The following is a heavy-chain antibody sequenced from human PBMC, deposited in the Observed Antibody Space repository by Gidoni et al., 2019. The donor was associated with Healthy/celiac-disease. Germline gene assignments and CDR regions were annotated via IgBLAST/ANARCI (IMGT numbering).Heavy chain of an antibody. V-gene: IGHV1-46*01. CDR2: INPSGGST. D-gene: IGHD3-10*01. Sequence: QVQLVQSGAEVKKPGASVKVSCKASGYTFTSYYMHWVRQAPGQGLEWMGIINPSGGSTSYAQKFQGRVTMTRDTSTSTVYMELSSLRSEDTAVYYCARSDGSGSYYNEFDYWGQGTLVTVSS. CDR1: GYTFTSYY. CDR3: ARSDGSGSYYNEFDY. J-gene: IGHJ4*02.